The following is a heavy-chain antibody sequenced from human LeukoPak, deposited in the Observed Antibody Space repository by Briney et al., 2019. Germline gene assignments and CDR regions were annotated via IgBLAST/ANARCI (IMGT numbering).Heavy chain of an antibody. CDR1: GGTFGSYA. Sequence: SVKVSCKASGGTFGSYAISWVRQAPGQGLEWMGRIIPIFGTANYAQKFQGRVTITTDESTSTAYMELSSLRSEDTAVYYCASQAVAGYPWDYWGQGTLVTVSS. V-gene: IGHV1-69*05. D-gene: IGHD6-19*01. CDR3: ASQAVAGYPWDY. CDR2: IIPIFGTA. J-gene: IGHJ4*02.